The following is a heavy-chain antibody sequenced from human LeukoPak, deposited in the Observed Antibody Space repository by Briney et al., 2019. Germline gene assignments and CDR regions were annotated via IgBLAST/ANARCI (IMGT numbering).Heavy chain of an antibody. CDR2: IRYDGSNK. J-gene: IGHJ4*02. Sequence: GGSLRLSCAASGFTFSSYGMHWVRQAPGKGLEWVAFIRYDGSNKYYADSVKGRFTISRDNSKNTLYLQMNSLRAEDTAVYYCARTRAVAGPFDYWGQGTLVTVSS. CDR1: GFTFSSYG. D-gene: IGHD6-19*01. V-gene: IGHV3-30*02. CDR3: ARTRAVAGPFDY.